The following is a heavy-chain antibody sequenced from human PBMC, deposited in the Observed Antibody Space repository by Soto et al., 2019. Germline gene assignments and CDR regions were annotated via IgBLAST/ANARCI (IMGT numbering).Heavy chain of an antibody. J-gene: IGHJ4*02. CDR3: ARDKRGYGPFDY. Sequence: QVQLQESGPGLVKPSQTLSLTCTVSGGSISSGGYYWSWIRQHPGKGLEWIGYIYYSGSTYYNPSLKGRXXIXVXXSKNQCSLKLSSVTAADTAVYYCARDKRGYGPFDYWGQGTLVTVSS. CDR2: IYYSGST. D-gene: IGHD5-18*01. CDR1: GGSISSGGYY. V-gene: IGHV4-31*03.